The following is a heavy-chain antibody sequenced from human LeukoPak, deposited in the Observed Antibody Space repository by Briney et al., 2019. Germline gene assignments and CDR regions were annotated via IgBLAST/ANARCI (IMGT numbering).Heavy chain of an antibody. J-gene: IGHJ4*02. V-gene: IGHV1-2*02. Sequence: GASVKVSCKASGYTFTGYYMHWGRQAPGRGVEWMGWINPNSGGTNYAQKFQGRVTMTRDTSISTAYMELSRLRSDDTAMYYCASGGPVSVAGPPHVDYWGQGTLVTVSS. CDR3: ASGGPVSVAGPPHVDY. CDR2: INPNSGGT. D-gene: IGHD6-19*01. CDR1: GYTFTGYY.